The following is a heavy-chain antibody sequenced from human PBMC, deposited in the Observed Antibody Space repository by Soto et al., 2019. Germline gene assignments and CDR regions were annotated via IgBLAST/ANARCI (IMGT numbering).Heavy chain of an antibody. CDR1: GGSISGVDYY. V-gene: IGHV4-30-4*01. CDR2: IYYSGST. D-gene: IGHD3-10*01. CDR3: ARDSLLSPSRFDC. Sequence: ASETLSLTCSVSGGSISGVDYYWSWIRQPPGKGLEWIGYIYYSGSTYYNPSLKSRVTISLATSKNQFSLKLTSVTAADTAVYYCARDSLLSPSRFDCWGQGTLVTVSS. J-gene: IGHJ4*02.